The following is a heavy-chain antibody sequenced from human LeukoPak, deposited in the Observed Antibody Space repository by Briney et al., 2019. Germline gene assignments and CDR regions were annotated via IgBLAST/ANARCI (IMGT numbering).Heavy chain of an antibody. D-gene: IGHD3-3*01. CDR3: AKDRLLRFPYFDY. Sequence: GGSLRLSCAASGFTFSTYAMSWVRQAPGKGLEWVSAISGGGTSTCYADSVKGRFTISRDNSKNTLYLQMNSLRAEDTAVYYCAKDRLLRFPYFDYWGQGTLVTVSS. V-gene: IGHV3-23*01. CDR2: ISGGGTST. J-gene: IGHJ4*02. CDR1: GFTFSTYA.